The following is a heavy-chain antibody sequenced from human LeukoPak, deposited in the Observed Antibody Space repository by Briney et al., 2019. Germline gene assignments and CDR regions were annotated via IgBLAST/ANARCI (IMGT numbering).Heavy chain of an antibody. J-gene: IGHJ3*02. D-gene: IGHD1-26*01. V-gene: IGHV3-11*01. CDR1: GCTFSDYY. CDR2: ISSSGTAI. CDR3: ARDVGATTSAVFDI. Sequence: GGSLRLSCAASGCTFSDYYMTWVRQAPGKGLEWISYISSSGTAIYQPNSLKGRFTISRDNAKNSLYLQMNSLRAEHTAVYYCARDVGATTSAVFDIWGQGTMVTVSS.